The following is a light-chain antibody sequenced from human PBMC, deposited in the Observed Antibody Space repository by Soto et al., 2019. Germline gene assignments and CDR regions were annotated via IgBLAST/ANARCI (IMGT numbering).Light chain of an antibody. CDR3: CSYTGSYTWV. CDR1: SSDVGGYNY. J-gene: IGLJ3*02. Sequence: QSVLTQPRSVSGSPGQSVTISCTGTSSDVGGYNYVSWYQQYPGKAPKFMIYDVNKRPSGVPDRFSGSKSGNTASLTISGLQAEDEADYYCCSYTGSYTWVFGGGTKLTVL. V-gene: IGLV2-11*01. CDR2: DVN.